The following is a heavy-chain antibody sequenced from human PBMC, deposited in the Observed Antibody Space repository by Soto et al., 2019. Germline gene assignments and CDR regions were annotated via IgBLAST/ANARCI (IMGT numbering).Heavy chain of an antibody. CDR1: GGTFSSYA. J-gene: IGHJ5*02. CDR2: IIPIFGTA. CDR3: ARVDYDSSGVNWFDP. Sequence: SVKVSCKASGGTFSSYAISWVRQAPGQGLEWMGGIIPIFGTANYAQKFQGRVTITADKSTSTAYMELSSLRSEDTTVYYCARVDYDSSGVNWFDPWGQGTLVTVSS. V-gene: IGHV1-69*06. D-gene: IGHD3-22*01.